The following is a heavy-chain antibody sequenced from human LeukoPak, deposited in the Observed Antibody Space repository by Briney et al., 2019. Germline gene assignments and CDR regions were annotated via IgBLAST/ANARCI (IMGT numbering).Heavy chain of an antibody. CDR2: ISSSSSSI. V-gene: IGHV3-48*01. Sequence: GGSLRLSCAASGFTFSSYSMNWVRQAPGKGLEWVSYISSSSSSIYYADSVKGRFTISRDNAKNSLYLQMNSLRAEDTAVYYCASGGEDTAMIRVRFDPWGQGTLVTVSS. CDR1: GFTFSSYS. D-gene: IGHD5-18*01. J-gene: IGHJ5*02. CDR3: ASGGEDTAMIRVRFDP.